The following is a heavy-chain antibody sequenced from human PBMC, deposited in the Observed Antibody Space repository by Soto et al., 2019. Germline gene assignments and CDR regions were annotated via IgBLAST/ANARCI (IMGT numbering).Heavy chain of an antibody. CDR3: ARAPASIAAAGMIDY. V-gene: IGHV4-4*02. CDR1: GGSISSSNW. D-gene: IGHD6-13*01. J-gene: IGHJ4*02. Sequence: QVQLQESGPGLVKPSGTLSLTCAVSGGSISSSNWWSWVRQPPGKGLEWIGEIYHSGSTNYNPSPKSRVTIPVDKSKNQSALKLSAVTAADRAVYYCARAPASIAAAGMIDYWGQGTLVTVSS. CDR2: IYHSGST.